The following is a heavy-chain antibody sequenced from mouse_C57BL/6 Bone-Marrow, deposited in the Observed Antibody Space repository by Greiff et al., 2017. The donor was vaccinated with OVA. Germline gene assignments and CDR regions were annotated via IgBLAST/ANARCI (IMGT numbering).Heavy chain of an antibody. V-gene: IGHV5-6*01. CDR1: GFTFSSYG. D-gene: IGHD4-1*01. Sequence: VQLVESGGDLVKPGGSLKLSCAASGFTFSSYGMSWVRQTPDKRLEWVATISSGGSYTYYPDSVKGRFTISRDNAKNTLYLQMSSLKSEDTAMYYCARASGTSGFAYWGQGTLVTVSA. CDR2: ISSGGSYT. J-gene: IGHJ3*01. CDR3: ARASGTSGFAY.